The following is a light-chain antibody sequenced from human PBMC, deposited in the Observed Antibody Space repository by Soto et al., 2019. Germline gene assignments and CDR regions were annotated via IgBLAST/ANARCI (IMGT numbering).Light chain of an antibody. CDR1: QSLTSS. V-gene: IGKV3-15*01. CDR2: GAS. Sequence: EIVMTQSPATLSVSPGERVTLSCRASQSLTSSLAWYQQKPGQAPRLLIYGASTRATGTPARLSGSGSGTEFTLTISSLQSEDFAVYYCQQYNNWPDMYTFGQGTKLEIK. J-gene: IGKJ2*01. CDR3: QQYNNWPDMYT.